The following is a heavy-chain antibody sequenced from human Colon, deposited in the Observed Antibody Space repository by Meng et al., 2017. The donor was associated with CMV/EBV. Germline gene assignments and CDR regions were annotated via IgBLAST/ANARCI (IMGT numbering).Heavy chain of an antibody. CDR2: LDTTSTYI. CDR3: ARGGVTTGGYDY. D-gene: IGHD6-25*01. Sequence: EVHLVESGGGLVNPGGSLRLSCAASGFTFTSYSMNWVRQAPGKGLEWVSSLDTTSTYIYYADSVKGRFTISRDNAKNSLYLQMNSLRADDTAIYYCARGGVTTGGYDYWGQGTLVTVDS. V-gene: IGHV3-21*01. J-gene: IGHJ4*02. CDR1: GFTFTSYS.